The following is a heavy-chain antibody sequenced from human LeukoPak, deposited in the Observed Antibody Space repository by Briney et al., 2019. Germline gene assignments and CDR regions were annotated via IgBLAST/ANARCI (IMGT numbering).Heavy chain of an antibody. CDR1: GFTFSSYS. V-gene: IGHV3-21*04. Sequence: GGSLRLSCAASGFTFSSYSMNWVRQAPGKGLEWVSSISSSSSYIYYADSVKGRFTISRDNPKNALYLQMNSLRAEDTAVYYCAKSRWETYAVRAFDIWGQGTMVTVS. CDR2: ISSSSSYI. D-gene: IGHD1-26*01. J-gene: IGHJ3*02. CDR3: AKSRWETYAVRAFDI.